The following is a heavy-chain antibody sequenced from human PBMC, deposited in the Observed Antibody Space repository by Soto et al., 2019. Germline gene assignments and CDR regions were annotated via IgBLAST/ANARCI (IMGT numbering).Heavy chain of an antibody. CDR1: GASISRGGYS. J-gene: IGHJ4*02. CDR2: MFYSGTA. V-gene: IGHV4-31*03. CDR3: ARAVDRDRPDY. D-gene: IGHD6-6*01. Sequence: SETLSRTCTVSGASISRGGYSWSWFRQRPGKGLEWIGYMFYSGTAHYNPSLQSRVTFSLGSFNNHFSLNLTSVTVADSAVYYCARAVDRDRPDYCRPGTLVTVSS.